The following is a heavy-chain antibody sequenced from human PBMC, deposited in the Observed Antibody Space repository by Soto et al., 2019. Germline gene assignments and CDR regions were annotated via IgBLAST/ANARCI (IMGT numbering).Heavy chain of an antibody. CDR2: ISYDGSNK. Sequence: QVQLVESGGGVVQPGRSLRLSCAASGFTFSSYAMHWVRQAPGKGLEWVAVISYDGSNKYYADSVKGRFTISRDNSTNTLYLQMNSLRAEDTAVYYCARDYSGRGGPHPFCGMDVWGQGTTVTVSS. V-gene: IGHV3-30-3*01. CDR3: ARDYSGRGGPHPFCGMDV. J-gene: IGHJ6*02. D-gene: IGHD1-26*01. CDR1: GFTFSSYA.